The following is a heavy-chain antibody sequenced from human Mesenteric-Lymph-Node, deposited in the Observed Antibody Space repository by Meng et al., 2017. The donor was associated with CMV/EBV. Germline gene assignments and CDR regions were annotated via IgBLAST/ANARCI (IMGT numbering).Heavy chain of an antibody. CDR3: ARGREELVGAFDI. CDR1: GYTFTDYY. CDR2: MNPNAGGT. J-gene: IGHJ3*02. V-gene: IGHV1-2*02. Sequence: ASVKVSCKASGYTFTDYYIHWVRQAPGQGLEWMGWMNPNAGGTKFAQKFQGRVTMTRDTSISTAYMELSRLRSDDTAVYYCARGREELVGAFDIWGQGTMVTVSS. D-gene: IGHD6-13*01.